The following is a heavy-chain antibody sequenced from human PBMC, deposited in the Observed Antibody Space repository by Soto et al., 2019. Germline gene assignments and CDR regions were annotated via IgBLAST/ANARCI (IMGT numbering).Heavy chain of an antibody. CDR1: GGSISSYY. D-gene: IGHD2-8*01. J-gene: IGHJ4*02. Sequence: SETLSLTCTVSGGSISSYYWSWIRQPPGKGLEWIGYIYYSGSTNYNPTLKSRVTISVDTSKNQFSLKLSSVTAADTAVYYCARSLYCTNGVCYTGPTYWGQGTLVTVSS. CDR3: ARSLYCTNGVCYTGPTY. V-gene: IGHV4-59*01. CDR2: IYYSGST.